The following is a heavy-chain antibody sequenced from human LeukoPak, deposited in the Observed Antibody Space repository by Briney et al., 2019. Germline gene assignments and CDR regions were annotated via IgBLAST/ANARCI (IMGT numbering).Heavy chain of an antibody. CDR1: GFTFSSYE. D-gene: IGHD2-2*01. Sequence: PGGSLRLSCAASGFTFSSYEMNWVRQAPGKGLEWVSSISSSSSYIYYADSVKGRFTISRDNAKNSLYLQMNSLRAEDTAVYYCARALGYCSSTSCYDAFDIWGQGTMVTVSS. CDR2: ISSSSSYI. V-gene: IGHV3-21*01. J-gene: IGHJ3*02. CDR3: ARALGYCSSTSCYDAFDI.